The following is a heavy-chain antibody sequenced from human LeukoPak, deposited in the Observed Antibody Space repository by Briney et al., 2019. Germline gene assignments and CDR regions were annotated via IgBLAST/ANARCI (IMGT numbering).Heavy chain of an antibody. J-gene: IGHJ4*02. CDR3: ARAHNWKYGSFDF. CDR1: GFTFSSYS. CDR2: ISSSSSYI. D-gene: IGHD1-7*01. V-gene: IGHV3-21*01. Sequence: GRSLRLSCAASGFTFSSYSMNWVRQAPGKGLEWVSCISSSSSYIYYADSVKGRFTISRDNAKNSLYLQMNSLRAEDTAVYYCARAHNWKYGSFDFWGQGTLVTVPS.